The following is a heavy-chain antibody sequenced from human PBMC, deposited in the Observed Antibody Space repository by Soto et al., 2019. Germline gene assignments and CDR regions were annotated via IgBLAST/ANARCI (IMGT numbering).Heavy chain of an antibody. CDR3: ARDGSGYRSRASPMDV. V-gene: IGHV1-69*13. CDR2: IIPIFGTA. J-gene: IGHJ6*02. D-gene: IGHD3-22*01. CDR1: GDTFSSYA. Sequence: GASVKVSCKASGDTFSSYAISWVRQAPGQGLEWMGGIIPIFGTANYAQKFQGRVTITADESTSTAYMELSSLRSEDTAVYYCARDGSGYRSRASPMDVRGQGTTVTVSS.